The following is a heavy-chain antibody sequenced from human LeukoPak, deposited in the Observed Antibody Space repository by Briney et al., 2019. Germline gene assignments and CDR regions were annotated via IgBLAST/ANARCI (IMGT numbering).Heavy chain of an antibody. Sequence: SETLSLTCTVSGGSLSIFYWSCIRQPPGKGLEWSGSIYYSGSTYYNPSLKSRVTISVDTSKNQFSLKLSSVTAADTAVYYCARDACSGGSCYGVYYWGQGTLVTVSS. CDR3: ARDACSGGSCYGVYY. J-gene: IGHJ4*02. CDR1: GGSLSIFY. D-gene: IGHD2-15*01. CDR2: IYYSGST. V-gene: IGHV4-39*07.